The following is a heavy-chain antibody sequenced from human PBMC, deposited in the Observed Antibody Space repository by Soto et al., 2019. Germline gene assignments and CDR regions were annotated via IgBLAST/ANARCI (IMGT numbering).Heavy chain of an antibody. Sequence: ASVKVSCKASGYTFSSNSMHWVRQARGQRLEWMGWINVGHGNTKYSQKFQGRVTITRDTAPSTAYMELSSLRSEDTAVYYCARGNYYDSSGYYLSWFDPWGQGTVVTVSS. V-gene: IGHV1-3*01. J-gene: IGHJ5*02. CDR3: ARGNYYDSSGYYLSWFDP. CDR2: INVGHGNT. D-gene: IGHD3-22*01. CDR1: GYTFSSNS.